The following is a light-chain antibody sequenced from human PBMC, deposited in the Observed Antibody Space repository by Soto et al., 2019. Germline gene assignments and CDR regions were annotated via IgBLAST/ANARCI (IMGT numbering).Light chain of an antibody. V-gene: IGLV2-14*01. CDR2: DVS. CDR1: SSDVGGYNY. CDR3: SSYTSSSTLDVV. Sequence: QSALTQPASVSGSPGQSITISCTGTSSDVGGYNYVSWYQQHPGKAPKLMIYDVSNRPSGVSNRFSGSKSGNTASLTISGLQAEDEAAYYCSSYTSSSTLDVVFGGGTMLTVL. J-gene: IGLJ2*01.